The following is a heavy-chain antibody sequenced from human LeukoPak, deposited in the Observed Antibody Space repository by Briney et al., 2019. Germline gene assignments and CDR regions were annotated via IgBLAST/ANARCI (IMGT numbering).Heavy chain of an antibody. CDR2: ISSSGSSI. J-gene: IGHJ4*02. D-gene: IGHD5-18*01. CDR3: ARDWLDTTMDY. CDR1: GITLSTYT. V-gene: IGHV3-21*04. Sequence: GGSLRLSCGVSGITLSTYTLNWVRQAPGKGLEWVSSISSSGSSIYYADSVKGRFTISRDNSRNSLSLQMGSLRAGDTAVYYCARDWLDTTMDYWGQGTLVTVSS.